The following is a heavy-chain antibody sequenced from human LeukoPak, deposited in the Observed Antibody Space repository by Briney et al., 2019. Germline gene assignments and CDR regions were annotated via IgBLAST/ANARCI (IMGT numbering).Heavy chain of an antibody. J-gene: IGHJ5*02. CDR2: ISSSGSTI. CDR3: ASVPGPVDENWFDP. Sequence: GGSLRLSCAASGFTFSSYEMNWVRQAPGKGLEWVSYISSSGSTIYYADSVKGRSTISRDNAKNSLYLQMNSLRAEDTAVYYCASVPGPVDENWFDPWGQGTLVTVSS. D-gene: IGHD1-1*01. CDR1: GFTFSSYE. V-gene: IGHV3-48*03.